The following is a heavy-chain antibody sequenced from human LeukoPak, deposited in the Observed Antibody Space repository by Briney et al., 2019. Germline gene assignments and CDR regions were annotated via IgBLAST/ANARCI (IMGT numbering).Heavy chain of an antibody. Sequence: GGSLRLSCAASGFTFSNYRMHWVRQATGKGLEWVSAIGTAGDTYYPGSVKGRFTISRENARNSLYLQMNSLRAGDTAVYYCARQDMTRAFDIWGQGTMVTVSS. CDR3: ARQDMTRAFDI. D-gene: IGHD2-15*01. CDR2: IGTAGDT. V-gene: IGHV3-13*01. CDR1: GFTFSNYR. J-gene: IGHJ3*02.